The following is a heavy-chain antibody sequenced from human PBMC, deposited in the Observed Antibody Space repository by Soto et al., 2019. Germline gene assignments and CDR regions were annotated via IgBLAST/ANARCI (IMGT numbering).Heavy chain of an antibody. CDR1: GDNFSTYW. CDR2: IYPGDSDT. J-gene: IGHJ4*02. CDR3: ARGPGFGGWLNFDY. D-gene: IGHD6-19*01. Sequence: PGESLKISCQGSGDNFSTYWIGWVRQMPGKGLEWMGIIYPGDSDTRYSPSFQGQVTISADKSISTAYLQWSSLKASDTAMYYCARGPGFGGWLNFDYWGQGTLVTVSS. V-gene: IGHV5-51*01.